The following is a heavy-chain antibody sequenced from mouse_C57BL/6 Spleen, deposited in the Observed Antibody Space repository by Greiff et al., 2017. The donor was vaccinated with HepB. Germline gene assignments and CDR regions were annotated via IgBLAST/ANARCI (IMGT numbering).Heavy chain of an antibody. CDR1: GFSLTSYG. Sequence: QVQLKQSGPGLVQPSQSLSITCTVSGFSLTSYGVHWVRQSPGKGLEWLGVIWSGGSTDYNAAFISRLSISKDNSKSQVFFKMNSLQADDTAIYYCASTAQATAWCAYWGQGTLVTVSA. CDR3: ASTAQATAWCAY. J-gene: IGHJ3*01. V-gene: IGHV2-2*01. D-gene: IGHD3-2*02. CDR2: IWSGGST.